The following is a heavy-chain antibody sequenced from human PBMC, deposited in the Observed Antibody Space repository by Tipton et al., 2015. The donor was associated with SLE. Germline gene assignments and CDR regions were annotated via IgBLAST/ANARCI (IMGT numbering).Heavy chain of an antibody. CDR2: INHSGSN. V-gene: IGHV4-34*01. D-gene: IGHD3-16*02. Sequence: LRLSCVVYGGTFSAYSWNWIRQSPERGLEWIGEINHSGSNNYNPSLKSRVTISVDASKNQFSLKLNSVTAADTAVYYCARTQYTFGGVIAPFDYWGQGTLVTVSS. J-gene: IGHJ4*02. CDR1: GGTFSAYS. CDR3: ARTQYTFGGVIAPFDY.